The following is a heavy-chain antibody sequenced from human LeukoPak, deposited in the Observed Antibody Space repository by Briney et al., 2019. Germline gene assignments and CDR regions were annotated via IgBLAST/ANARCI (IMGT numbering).Heavy chain of an antibody. J-gene: IGHJ4*02. V-gene: IGHV4-39*01. Sequence: SETLSLTCTVSGGSISNSNYYWGWIRQPPEKGLEWIGSIYYSGSTYYNPSLKSRVTISVDTSKNQFSLKLSSVTAADTAVYYCARQDEAGTLDYWGQGTLVTVSS. CDR1: GGSISNSNYY. CDR3: ARQDEAGTLDY. CDR2: IYYSGST. D-gene: IGHD6-19*01.